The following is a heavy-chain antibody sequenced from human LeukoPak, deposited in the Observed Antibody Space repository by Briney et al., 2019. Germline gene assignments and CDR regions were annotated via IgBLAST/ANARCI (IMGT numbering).Heavy chain of an antibody. CDR1: GGSFSGYY. V-gene: IGHV4-34*01. Sequence: SETLSLTCAVYGGSFSGYYWGWIRQPPGKGLEWIGEINHSGSTNYNPSLKSRVTISVDTSKNQFSLKLSSVTAADTAVYYCARHDFWSGSDIWGQGTMVTVSS. J-gene: IGHJ3*02. CDR2: INHSGST. D-gene: IGHD3-3*01. CDR3: ARHDFWSGSDI.